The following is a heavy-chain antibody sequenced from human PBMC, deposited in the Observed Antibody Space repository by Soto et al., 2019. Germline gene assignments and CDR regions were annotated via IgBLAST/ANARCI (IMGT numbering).Heavy chain of an antibody. CDR3: ARGGGYGSWYTTYYFDY. Sequence: QLQLQESGPGLVKPSETLSLTCTVSGGTINSTSYYWGWIRQPPGKGLEWIGSIYYSGSTYYNPSLKSRVTISVDKSKNQFSLKLSSVTAADTAVYYCARGGGYGSWYTTYYFDYWGQGTLVTVSS. D-gene: IGHD6-13*01. CDR2: IYYSGST. J-gene: IGHJ4*02. V-gene: IGHV4-39*07. CDR1: GGTINSTSYY.